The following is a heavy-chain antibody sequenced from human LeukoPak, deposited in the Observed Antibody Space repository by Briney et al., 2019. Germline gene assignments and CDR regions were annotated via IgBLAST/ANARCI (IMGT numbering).Heavy chain of an antibody. D-gene: IGHD2-15*01. CDR1: GVDLSAYQ. CDR2: VNITGEA. V-gene: IGHV4-4*09. Sequence: SETLSLTCTLSGVDLSAYQWGWVRQSPAKGLEWIVCVNITGEASYNPSLKRRVTTPVDTSKSQSSLRLTSVTAADTAVYSCATSNAAKIAPFDLWGQGAPVTVSS. CDR3: ATSNAAKIAPFDL. J-gene: IGHJ4*02.